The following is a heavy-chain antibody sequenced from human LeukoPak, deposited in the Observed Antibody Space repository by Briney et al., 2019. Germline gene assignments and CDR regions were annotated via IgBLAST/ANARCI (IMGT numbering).Heavy chain of an antibody. D-gene: IGHD3-10*01. V-gene: IGHV3-48*03. CDR2: ISSSGSTI. CDR3: AREGGAEPGGWFGELLLGKQAYYFDY. Sequence: AGSLRLSCAASGFTFSSYEMNWVRQPPGKGLEWVSYISSSGSTIYYADSVKGRFTISRDNAKNSLYLQMNSLRAEDTAVYYCAREGGAEPGGWFGELLLGKQAYYFDYWGQGTLVTVSS. J-gene: IGHJ4*02. CDR1: GFTFSSYE.